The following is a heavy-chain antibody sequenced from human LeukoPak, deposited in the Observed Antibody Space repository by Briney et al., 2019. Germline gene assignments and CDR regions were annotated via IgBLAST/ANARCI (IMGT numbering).Heavy chain of an antibody. CDR1: GGSFSGYY. Sequence: PSETLSLTCAVYGGSFSGYYWSWIRQPPGKGLEWIGEINHSGSTNYNPSLKSRVTISVDTSKNQFSLKLSSVTAADTAVYYCASRYSSSAYYYYGMDVWGQGTTVTVSS. CDR2: INHSGST. J-gene: IGHJ6*02. CDR3: ASRYSSSAYYYYGMDV. D-gene: IGHD6-6*01. V-gene: IGHV4-34*01.